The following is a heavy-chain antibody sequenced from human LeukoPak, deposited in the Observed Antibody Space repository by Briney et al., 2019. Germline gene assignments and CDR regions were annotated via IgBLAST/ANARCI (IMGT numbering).Heavy chain of an antibody. CDR3: GLGDWFDP. CDR2: ISRSGSTK. J-gene: IGHJ5*02. V-gene: IGHV3-11*04. D-gene: IGHD3-16*01. CDR1: GFTFSDYI. Sequence: PGGSLRLSCAASGFTFSDYIMRWIRQAPGKGLEWVSSISRSGSTKYYADSVKGRFTISRDDAKNSLFLQMNSLRAEDTAVYYCGLGDWFDPWGQGTLVTVSS.